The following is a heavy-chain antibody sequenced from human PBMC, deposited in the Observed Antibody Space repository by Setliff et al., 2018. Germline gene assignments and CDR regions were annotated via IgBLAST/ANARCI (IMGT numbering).Heavy chain of an antibody. Sequence: SETLSLTCTVSGGSIGPHYWSWIRQAPGKGLEWIGRIHYRGTTYSNASLASRLTISVDTPKNQFSLKLTSVTAADTAVYYCARDRYYGSGSYYNYFDKWGQGSLVTVSS. D-gene: IGHD3-10*01. J-gene: IGHJ4*02. V-gene: IGHV4-59*05. CDR3: ARDRYYGSGSYYNYFDK. CDR2: IHYRGTT. CDR1: GGSIGPHY.